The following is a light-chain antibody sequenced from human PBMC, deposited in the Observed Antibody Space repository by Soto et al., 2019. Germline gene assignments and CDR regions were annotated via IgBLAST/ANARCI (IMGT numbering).Light chain of an antibody. Sequence: SYGLTQPPSVSVSPGQTARITCSGDALPKQYTYWYQQTPGQAPVLVIYKDNERPSRIPERFSGSSSGTTVTLTISGVRAEDEADYYCQSADSSGTVVFGGGTKVTVL. CDR1: ALPKQY. J-gene: IGLJ2*01. CDR2: KDN. V-gene: IGLV3-25*03. CDR3: QSADSSGTVV.